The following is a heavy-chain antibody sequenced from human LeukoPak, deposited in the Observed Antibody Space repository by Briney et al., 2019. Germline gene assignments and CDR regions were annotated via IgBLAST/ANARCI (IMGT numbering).Heavy chain of an antibody. V-gene: IGHV4-39*01. D-gene: IGHD5-24*01. J-gene: IGHJ4*02. CDR3: ARLSGRDGYNF. Sequence: SETLSLTCTVSGGSISSSSYYWGWIRQPPGKGLEWIGSIYYSGSTYYNPSLKSRVTISVDTSKNQFSLKLSSVTAADTAMYYCARLSGRDGYNFWGQGTLVTVSS. CDR2: IYYSGST. CDR1: GGSISSSSYY.